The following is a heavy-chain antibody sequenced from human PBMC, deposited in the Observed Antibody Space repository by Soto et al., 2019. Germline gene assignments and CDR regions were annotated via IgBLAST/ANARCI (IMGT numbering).Heavy chain of an antibody. Sequence: PSETLSLTCTVSGGSISSGGSYWGWIRQPPGKGLEWIGYIYYSGNTYFNPSLKSRVTLSVDTSKNQFSLNLSSVTAADTAVYYCVRYCSTTNRPYDYWGQGTLVTVSS. CDR1: GGSISSGGSY. D-gene: IGHD2-2*01. V-gene: IGHV4-30-4*01. CDR2: IYYSGNT. J-gene: IGHJ4*02. CDR3: VRYCSTTNRPYDY.